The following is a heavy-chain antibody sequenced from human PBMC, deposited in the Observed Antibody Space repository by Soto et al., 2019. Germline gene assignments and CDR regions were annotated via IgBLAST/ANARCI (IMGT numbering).Heavy chain of an antibody. CDR2: IYYSGST. CDR3: ARRITIFGVVNGFDY. D-gene: IGHD3-3*01. CDR1: GGSISSSSYY. Sequence: QLQLQESGPGLVKPSETLSLTCTVSGGSISSSSYYWGWIRQPPGKGLEWIGSIYYSGSTYYNPSLKSRVTISVDTSKNQFSLKLSSVTAADTAVYYCARRITIFGVVNGFDYWGQGTLVTVSS. J-gene: IGHJ4*02. V-gene: IGHV4-39*01.